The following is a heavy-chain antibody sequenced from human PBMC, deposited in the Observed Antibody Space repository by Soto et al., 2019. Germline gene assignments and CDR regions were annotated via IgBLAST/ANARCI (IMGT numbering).Heavy chain of an antibody. CDR3: ARDFRYCSGGSCYSSNWYFDL. CDR2: IIPILGIA. CDR1: GGTFSSYT. Sequence: VQLVQSGAEVKKPGSSVKVSCKASGGTFSSYTISWVRQAPGQGLEWMGRIIPILGIANYAQKFQGRVTITADKSTSTAYMELSSLRSEDTAVYYCARDFRYCSGGSCYSSNWYFDLWGRGTLVTVSS. V-gene: IGHV1-69*08. J-gene: IGHJ2*01. D-gene: IGHD2-15*01.